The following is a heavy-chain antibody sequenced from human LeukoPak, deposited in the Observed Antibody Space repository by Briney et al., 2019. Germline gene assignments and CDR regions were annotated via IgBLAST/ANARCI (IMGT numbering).Heavy chain of an antibody. D-gene: IGHD4-11*01. J-gene: IGHJ6*03. V-gene: IGHV4-61*02. Sequence: SQTLSLTCTVSGGSISSGSYYWSWIRQPAGKGLEGIGRIYTSGSTNYKPSLKSRVTISVDTSKNQFSLKLSSVTAADTAVYYCAREATVTPFYMDVWGKGTTVTVSS. CDR2: IYTSGST. CDR3: AREATVTPFYMDV. CDR1: GGSISSGSYY.